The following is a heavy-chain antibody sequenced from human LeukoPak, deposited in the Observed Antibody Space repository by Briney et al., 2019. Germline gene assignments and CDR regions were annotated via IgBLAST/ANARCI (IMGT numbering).Heavy chain of an antibody. CDR2: ISSSSSTI. Sequence: GGSLRLSCAASGFTFSSYSMNWVRQAPGKGLEWVSYISSSSSTIYYADSVKGRFTTSRDNSKNTLYLQMNSLRAEDTAVYYCARDGDCSSTSCLRSYYYYYMDVWGKGTTVTVSS. CDR3: ARDGDCSSTSCLRSYYYYYMDV. D-gene: IGHD2-2*03. J-gene: IGHJ6*03. V-gene: IGHV3-48*01. CDR1: GFTFSSYS.